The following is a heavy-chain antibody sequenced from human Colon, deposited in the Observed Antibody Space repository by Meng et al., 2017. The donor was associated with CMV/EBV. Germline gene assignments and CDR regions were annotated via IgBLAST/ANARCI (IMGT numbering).Heavy chain of an antibody. CDR3: ARGSSSTMFGDYYYGMDV. V-gene: IGHV1-18*01. J-gene: IGHJ6*02. D-gene: IGHD3-3*01. Sequence: ASVKVSCKAPGGTFNDYGVSWVRQAPGQGLEWMGWISAYNGKTKYEEKLQDRVTMTTDTSTSTAYMELRTLRSDDTAVYYCARGSSSTMFGDYYYGMDVWGQGTTVTVSS. CDR2: ISAYNGKT. CDR1: GGTFNDYG.